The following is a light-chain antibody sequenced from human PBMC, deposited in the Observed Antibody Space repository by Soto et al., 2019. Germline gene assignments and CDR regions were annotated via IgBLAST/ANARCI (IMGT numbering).Light chain of an antibody. CDR1: SSDVGDYNY. CDR3: SSYTTTRPLV. CDR2: EVS. J-gene: IGLJ2*01. V-gene: IGLV2-14*01. Sequence: QSALTQPASVSGSPGQSITISCTGTSSDVGDYNYVSWYQQHPGKAPKLIISEVSNRPSGVSNRFSGSKSGNTASLTISGLRAEDEADYYCSSYTTTRPLVFGGGTKLTVL.